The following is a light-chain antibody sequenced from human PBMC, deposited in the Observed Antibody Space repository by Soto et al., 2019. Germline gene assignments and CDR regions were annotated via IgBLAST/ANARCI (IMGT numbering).Light chain of an antibody. CDR2: GAS. CDR1: QSVSSSY. J-gene: IGKJ2*01. CDR3: QQYGSSPPYT. V-gene: IGKV3-20*01. Sequence: EIGLTQSPGTLSLSPGERATLSCRASQSVSSSYLAWSQQKPGPAPRLLIYGASSRATGIPDRFSGSGSGTDFTLTISRLEPEDFAVYYCQQYGSSPPYTFGQGTKLEIK.